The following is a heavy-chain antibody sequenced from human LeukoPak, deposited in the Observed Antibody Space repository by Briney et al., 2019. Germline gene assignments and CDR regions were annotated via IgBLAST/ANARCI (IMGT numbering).Heavy chain of an antibody. J-gene: IGHJ4*02. Sequence: GGSLRLSCAASGFTFSNAWMSWIRQAPGKGLEWVSYISTSGTSIYYADSVKGRFTISRDNAKNSLYLQMSSLRTEDTAVYYCARGHYGLDFWGQGTPVTVSS. CDR2: ISTSGTSI. CDR3: ARGHYGLDF. CDR1: GFTFSNAW. V-gene: IGHV3-11*01. D-gene: IGHD3-10*01.